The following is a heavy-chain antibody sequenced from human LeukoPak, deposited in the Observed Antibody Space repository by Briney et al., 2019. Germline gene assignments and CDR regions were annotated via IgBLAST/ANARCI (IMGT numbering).Heavy chain of an antibody. D-gene: IGHD3-22*01. J-gene: IGHJ4*02. CDR1: GFTFSSYG. Sequence: GGSLRLSCAASGFTFSSYGMHWVRQAPGKGLEWVAVISYDGSNKYYADSVKGRFTISRDNSKNTLYLQMNNLRAEDTAVYYCARGPSTYYYDSSGLKGPDYWGQGTLVTVSS. CDR2: ISYDGSNK. V-gene: IGHV3-30*03. CDR3: ARGPSTYYYDSSGLKGPDY.